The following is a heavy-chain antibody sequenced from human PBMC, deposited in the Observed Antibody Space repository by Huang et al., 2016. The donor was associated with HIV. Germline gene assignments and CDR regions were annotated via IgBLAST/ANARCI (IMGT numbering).Heavy chain of an antibody. J-gene: IGHJ6*02. V-gene: IGHV3-23*01. D-gene: IGHD3-3*01. Sequence: EVQLLESGGGLVQPGGSLRLSCAASGFTFNSYAMSWVRQAPGKGLEWVSAISGRGGNTYYADSVKGRFTISRDNSKKTLFLQMSGLRAEDTAVYYCSRDDFWSGYSDYYGLDVWGQGTTVTVSS. CDR3: SRDDFWSGYSDYYGLDV. CDR2: ISGRGGNT. CDR1: GFTFNSYA.